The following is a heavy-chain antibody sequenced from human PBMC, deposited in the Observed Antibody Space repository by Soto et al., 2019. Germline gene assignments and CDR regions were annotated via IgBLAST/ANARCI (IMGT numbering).Heavy chain of an antibody. CDR1: GDSIISSHW. V-gene: IGHV4-4*02. Sequence: NPSETLPLTCAVSGDSIISSHWWSCVRQPPGKGLEWICEIHHKGSTHYNPSLESRLTISINMSKKQFSLTLNSVTAADTAVYYFVRKENGYHRFDYWGRGALVTGSS. CDR3: VRKENGYHRFDY. D-gene: IGHD6-13*01. CDR2: IHHKGST. J-gene: IGHJ4*02.